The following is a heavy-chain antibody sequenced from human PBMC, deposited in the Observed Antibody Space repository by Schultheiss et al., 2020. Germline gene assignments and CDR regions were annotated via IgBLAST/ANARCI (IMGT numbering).Heavy chain of an antibody. D-gene: IGHD4-11*01. CDR2: IKSKTDGGTT. Sequence: GGSLRLSCAASGFTFSSYAMHWVRQAPGKGLEWVGRIKSKTDGGTTDYAAPVKGRFTISRDDSKNTLYLQMNSLKTEDTAVYYCTTLYSTYYYYYGMDVWGKGTTVTVSS. V-gene: IGHV3-15*01. J-gene: IGHJ6*04. CDR3: TTLYSTYYYYYGMDV. CDR1: GFTFSSYA.